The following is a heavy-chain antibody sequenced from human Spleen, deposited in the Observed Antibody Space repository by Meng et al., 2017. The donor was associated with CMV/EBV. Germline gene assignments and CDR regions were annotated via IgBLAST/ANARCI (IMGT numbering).Heavy chain of an antibody. CDR1: YTCTGQY. D-gene: IGHD3-3*01. Sequence: YTCTGQYIHWVRQAPGHGLEWMGWINPNSGGTNYEQKFQSRVTMTRDTSISTAYMELSSLRADDTGVYYCARGGGKTYYDFWSGYYMNWGQGTLVTVSS. J-gene: IGHJ4*02. CDR3: ARGGGKTYYDFWSGYYMN. V-gene: IGHV1-2*02. CDR2: INPNSGGT.